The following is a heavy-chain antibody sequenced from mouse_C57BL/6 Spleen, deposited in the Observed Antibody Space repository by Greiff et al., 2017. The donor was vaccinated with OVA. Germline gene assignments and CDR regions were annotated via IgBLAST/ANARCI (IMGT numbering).Heavy chain of an antibody. D-gene: IGHD2-4*01. J-gene: IGHJ4*01. CDR1: GYTFTSYW. Sequence: QVQLQQPGAELVMPGASVKLSCKASGYTFTSYWMHWVKQRPGQGLEWIGEIDPSDSYTNYNQKFKGKSTLTVDKSSSTAYMQLSSLTSEDSAVYYCARFDDYDGDYYALDYWGQGTSVTVSS. CDR2: IDPSDSYT. CDR3: ARFDDYDGDYYALDY. V-gene: IGHV1-69*01.